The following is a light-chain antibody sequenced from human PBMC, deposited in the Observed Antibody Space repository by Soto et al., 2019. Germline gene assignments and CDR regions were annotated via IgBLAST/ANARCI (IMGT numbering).Light chain of an antibody. CDR2: AAS. CDR3: QQSYTTPWT. CDR1: ETINNY. V-gene: IGKV1-39*01. Sequence: IRITHSPSSLSVSVGDGVTITCRASETINNYLNWYQQKPGRAPKLLIHAASTLQSGVPSRFSGSGSGTDFTLTISSLQPEDFATYSCQQSYTTPWTFGLGTKVDSK. J-gene: IGKJ1*01.